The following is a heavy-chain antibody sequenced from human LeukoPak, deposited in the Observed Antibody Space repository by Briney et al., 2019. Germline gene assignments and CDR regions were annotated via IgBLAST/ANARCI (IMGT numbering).Heavy chain of an antibody. CDR3: TKVPNWNYLWFDP. V-gene: IGHV3-23*01. D-gene: IGHD1-7*01. CDR2: LSDSGGST. Sequence: GGSLRLSCAASGFTFSSCGMSWVRQAPGKGLERVSALSDSGGSTFYADSVKGRFTISRDNSKNTLYLQMNSLRAEDTAVYYCTKVPNWNYLWFDPWGQGTLVTVSS. CDR1: GFTFSSCG. J-gene: IGHJ5*02.